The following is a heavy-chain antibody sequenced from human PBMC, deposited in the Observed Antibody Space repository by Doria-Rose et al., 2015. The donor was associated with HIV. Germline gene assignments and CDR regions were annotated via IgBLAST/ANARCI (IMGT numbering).Heavy chain of an antibody. CDR2: IVSDDER. CDR1: GVSLSSPGMG. Sequence: SGPVLVKPTEALTLTCTVSGVSLSSPGMGVSWIRQPPGKALEWLANIVSDDERSYTTSLKSRLTISRGTFKSQVVLTMTDMDPVDTATYYCARIKSSRWYHKYYFDFWGQGTLVIVSA. J-gene: IGHJ4*02. CDR3: ARIKSSRWYHKYYFDF. D-gene: IGHD6-13*01. V-gene: IGHV2-26*01.